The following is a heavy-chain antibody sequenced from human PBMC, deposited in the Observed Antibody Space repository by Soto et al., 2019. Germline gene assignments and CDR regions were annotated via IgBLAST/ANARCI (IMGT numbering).Heavy chain of an antibody. CDR2: ISDSGGTV. Sequence: GGSLRLSCAASGFTFSSYEMNWVRQAPGQGLEWVSCISDSGGTVYYADSVKGRFTVSRDNAQNSVYLQMNSLRTEDTAVYYCARDLLHYDFWSRYSAYFYYGMDVWGPGTTVTVSS. J-gene: IGHJ6*02. V-gene: IGHV3-48*03. CDR1: GFTFSSYE. D-gene: IGHD3-3*01. CDR3: ARDLLHYDFWSRYSAYFYYGMDV.